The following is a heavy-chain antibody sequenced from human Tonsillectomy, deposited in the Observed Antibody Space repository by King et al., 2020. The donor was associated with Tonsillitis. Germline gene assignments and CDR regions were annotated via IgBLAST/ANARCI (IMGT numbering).Heavy chain of an antibody. CDR2: ISGSGGST. J-gene: IGHJ2*01. CDR1: GFTFSSYG. CDR3: ARDSVTMVLPRRAYFDL. Sequence: VQLVESGGGLVQPGGSLRLSCAASGFTFSSYGMSWVRQAPGKGLEWVSGISGSGGSTSYADSVKGRFTISRDNSKNTLYLQMNSLRAADTAMYYCARDSVTMVLPRRAYFDLGGRGNLVTVSS. D-gene: IGHD3-10*01. V-gene: IGHV3-23*04.